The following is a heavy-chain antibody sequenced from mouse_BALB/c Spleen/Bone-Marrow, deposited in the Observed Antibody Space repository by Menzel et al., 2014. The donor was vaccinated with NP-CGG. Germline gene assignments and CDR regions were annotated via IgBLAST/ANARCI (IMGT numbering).Heavy chain of an antibody. Sequence: VNLVESGAELVRPGSSVKISCESSGYVFSTYWINWVKQRPGQGLEWIGQIYPGDGDTDYNGKFKDKATLTADESSNTAYMQLSSLTSEDSAVYFCARGGISVDYWGQGTTLTVSS. J-gene: IGHJ2*01. CDR2: IYPGDGDT. V-gene: IGHV1-80*01. CDR3: ARGGISVDY. CDR1: GYVFSTYW.